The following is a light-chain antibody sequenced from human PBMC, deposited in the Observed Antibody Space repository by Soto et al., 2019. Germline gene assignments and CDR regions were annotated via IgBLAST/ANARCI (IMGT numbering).Light chain of an antibody. CDR2: DAS. V-gene: IGKV1-5*01. J-gene: IGKJ5*01. CDR1: QNIRNW. Sequence: DIQMTQSPSTLSASVCDSFTITCPASQNIRNWLAWYQQKPGKAPNPLIYDASSLKSGVPSRFRGSGSGTDFILTISSLQPEDFATYYCQQAYSFPITFGQGTRLEIK. CDR3: QQAYSFPIT.